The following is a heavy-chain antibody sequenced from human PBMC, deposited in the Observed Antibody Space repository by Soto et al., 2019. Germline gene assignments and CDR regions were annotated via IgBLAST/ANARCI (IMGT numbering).Heavy chain of an antibody. Sequence: PGGSLRLSCAASGFTFSSYEMNWVRQAPGKGLEWVSYISSSGSTIYYADSVKGRFTISRDNAKNSLYLQMNSLGAEDTAVYYCARDIFGEWYYYYYGMDVWGQGTTVTVSS. D-gene: IGHD3-10*02. V-gene: IGHV3-48*03. J-gene: IGHJ6*02. CDR2: ISSSGSTI. CDR1: GFTFSSYE. CDR3: ARDIFGEWYYYYYGMDV.